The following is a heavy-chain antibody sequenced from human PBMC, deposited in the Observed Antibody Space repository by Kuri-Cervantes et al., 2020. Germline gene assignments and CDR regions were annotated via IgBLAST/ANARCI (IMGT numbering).Heavy chain of an antibody. Sequence: LSLTCAASGFTFDDFAMHWVRQAPGKGLEWVSGINWNSVNIGYADSVKGRFTISRDNAKNIVYLQMNSLRVEDTAVYYCARGIGGGWYGVDYWGLGTLVTVSS. CDR3: ARGIGGGWYGVDY. CDR2: INWNSVNI. V-gene: IGHV3-9*01. J-gene: IGHJ4*02. CDR1: GFTFDDFA. D-gene: IGHD6-19*01.